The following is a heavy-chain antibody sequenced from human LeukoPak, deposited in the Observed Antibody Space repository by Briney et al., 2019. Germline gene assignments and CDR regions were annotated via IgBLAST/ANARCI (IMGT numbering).Heavy chain of an antibody. J-gene: IGHJ4*02. CDR2: ISSSSSYI. V-gene: IGHV3-21*04. Sequence: GGSLRLSCAASGFTFSSYSMNWVRQAPGKGLEWVSSISSSSSYIYYADSVKGRFTISRDNAKNSLYLQMNSLRAEDTAVYYCARGLAELRFLEWSPTYYFDYWGQGTLVTVSS. D-gene: IGHD3-3*01. CDR1: GFTFSSYS. CDR3: ARGLAELRFLEWSPTYYFDY.